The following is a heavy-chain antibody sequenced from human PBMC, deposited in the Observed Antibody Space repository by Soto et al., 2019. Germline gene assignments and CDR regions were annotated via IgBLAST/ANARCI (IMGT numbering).Heavy chain of an antibody. D-gene: IGHD1-26*01. V-gene: IGHV4-59*01. J-gene: IGHJ4*02. CDR2: IYDSGSP. CDR3: ARGVGSSPPRY. Sequence: SETLSLTCTVSCGSISVYYWSWIRQPPGQALEWIGYIYDSGSPYYNPSLRSRVIISADTSKNQISLKLTSATAADTAVYYCARGVGSSPPRYWGRGTLVTVSS. CDR1: CGSISVYY.